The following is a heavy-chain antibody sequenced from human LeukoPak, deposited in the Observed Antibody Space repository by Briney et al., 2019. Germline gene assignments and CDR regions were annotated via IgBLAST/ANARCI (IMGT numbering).Heavy chain of an antibody. Sequence: ASVTASCKASGYTFTSYYMHWVRQAPGQGLEWMGIINPSGGSTSNAQKFQGRVTMTRDTSTSTVYMELSSLRSEDTAVYYCARTSPLGPSHFDYWGQGTLVTVSS. CDR2: INPSGGST. CDR3: ARTSPLGPSHFDY. V-gene: IGHV1-46*01. J-gene: IGHJ4*02. CDR1: GYTFTSYY. D-gene: IGHD3-16*01.